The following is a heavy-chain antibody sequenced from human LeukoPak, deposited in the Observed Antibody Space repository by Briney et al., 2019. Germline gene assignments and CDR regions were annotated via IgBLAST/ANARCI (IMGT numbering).Heavy chain of an antibody. V-gene: IGHV3-33*06. CDR2: IWSDASDK. CDR1: GFTFSHYG. D-gene: IGHD4-11*01. CDR3: AKDAQRGFDYSNSLDY. Sequence: GGSLRFSCAASGFTFSHYGMHWVRQAPGTGLEWVAVIWSDASDKYYANSVKGRFTISRDNSKNSLYLQMNSLRAEDTAVYYCAKDAQRGFDYSNSLDYWGQGTRVTVSS. J-gene: IGHJ4*02.